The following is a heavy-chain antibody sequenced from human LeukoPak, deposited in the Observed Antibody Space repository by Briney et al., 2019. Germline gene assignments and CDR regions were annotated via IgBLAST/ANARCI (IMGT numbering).Heavy chain of an antibody. V-gene: IGHV1-2*02. Sequence: ASVKVSCKASGYTFTAYYIHWIRQAPGQGHEWMGWLHPNSGGTRYAQKFQGRVTMTRDTSFSTAYMELSGLRSDDTAVYYCARVGHSTTEGFDYWGQGTLVTVSS. CDR1: GYTFTAYY. CDR3: ARVGHSTTEGFDY. D-gene: IGHD4-17*01. CDR2: LHPNSGGT. J-gene: IGHJ4*02.